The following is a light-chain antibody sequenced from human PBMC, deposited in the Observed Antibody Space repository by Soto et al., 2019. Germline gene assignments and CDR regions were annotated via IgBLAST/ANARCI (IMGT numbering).Light chain of an antibody. Sequence: QSALTQPASVSGSPGQSITISCTGTSSDVGGYNYVSWYQQHPGKAPKLMIYDVSNRPSGVSNRFSGSKSGNTASLTISVLQAEDEADYYCSSYTSSRTLYVFGTGTKLTVL. CDR2: DVS. CDR3: SSYTSSRTLYV. J-gene: IGLJ1*01. V-gene: IGLV2-14*01. CDR1: SSDVGGYNY.